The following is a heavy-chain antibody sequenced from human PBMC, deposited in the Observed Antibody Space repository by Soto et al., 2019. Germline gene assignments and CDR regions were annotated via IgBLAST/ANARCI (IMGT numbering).Heavy chain of an antibody. CDR1: GFTVSSNY. Sequence: EVQLVESGGGLVQPGGSLRLSCAASGFTVSSNYMSWVRQAPGKGLEWVSGIYSGGSTYYADSVKGRFTISRDNSKNTLYLQMNSLRAEDTAVYYCARAYADYGDYVGFDYWGQGTLVTVSS. CDR2: IYSGGST. CDR3: ARAYADYGDYVGFDY. D-gene: IGHD4-17*01. V-gene: IGHV3-66*01. J-gene: IGHJ4*02.